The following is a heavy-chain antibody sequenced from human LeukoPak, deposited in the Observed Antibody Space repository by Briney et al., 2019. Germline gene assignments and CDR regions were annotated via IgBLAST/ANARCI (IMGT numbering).Heavy chain of an antibody. D-gene: IGHD2-15*01. CDR1: GFAFSSHA. J-gene: IGHJ5*02. CDR3: ARDPRNVGLAP. Sequence: GGSLRLSCGASGFAFSSHAMTWVRQAPGKGLEWVSAISISGDTTYYADAVKGRFTISRDNVKNTLYLQMNSLRVEDTAVYYCARDPRNVGLAPWGQGTLVTVSS. CDR2: ISISGDTT. V-gene: IGHV3-23*01.